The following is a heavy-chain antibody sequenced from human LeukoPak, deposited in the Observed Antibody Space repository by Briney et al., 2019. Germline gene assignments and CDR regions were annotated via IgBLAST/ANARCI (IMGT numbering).Heavy chain of an antibody. J-gene: IGHJ4*02. Sequence: GGSLRLSCAASGFTFSSYWLHWVRHAPGKGLVWVSRINSDGSSITYADSVKGRFTISRDNAKNTLYLQMNSLRVEDTAVYYCAREGRVSGYDFDCWGQGTLVTVSS. CDR2: INSDGSSI. V-gene: IGHV3-74*03. CDR3: AREGRVSGYDFDC. CDR1: GFTFSSYW. D-gene: IGHD5-12*01.